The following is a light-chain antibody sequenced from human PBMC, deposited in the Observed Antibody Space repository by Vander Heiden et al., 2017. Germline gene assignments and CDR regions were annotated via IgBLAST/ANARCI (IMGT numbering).Light chain of an antibody. J-gene: IGKJ3*01. CDR3: QQLNSYPRGVT. Sequence: DIQLTQSPSFLSASVGDRVTITCRASQGISSYLAWYQEKPGKAPKLLIYAASTLQSGVPSRFSGSGSGTEFTLTISSLQPEDFATYYCQQLNSYPRGVTFGPGTKVDI. V-gene: IGKV1-9*01. CDR1: QGISSY. CDR2: AAS.